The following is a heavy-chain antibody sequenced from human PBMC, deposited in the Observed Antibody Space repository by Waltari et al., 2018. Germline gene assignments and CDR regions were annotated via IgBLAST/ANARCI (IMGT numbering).Heavy chain of an antibody. CDR2: ISGSGGST. CDR3: AKVSGNYVGYFQH. CDR1: GFTFSSYA. J-gene: IGHJ1*01. Sequence: EVQLLESGGGLVQPGGSLRLSCAASGFTFSSYAMSWVRQDPGKGLEWVSAISGSGGSTYYAYSVKGRFTSSRDNSKNTLYLQMNSLRAEDTAVYYCAKVSGNYVGYFQHWGQGTLVTVSS. D-gene: IGHD4-4*01. V-gene: IGHV3-23*01.